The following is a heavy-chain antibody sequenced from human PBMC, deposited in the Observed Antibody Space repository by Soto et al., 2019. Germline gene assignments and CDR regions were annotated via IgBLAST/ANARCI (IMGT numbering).Heavy chain of an antibody. D-gene: IGHD6-19*01. CDR3: ARILVRSSSGRNWFDP. V-gene: IGHV2-70*01. Sequence: SGPTLVNPTQTLTLTCTFSGFSLSTSGMCVSWIRQPPGKALEWLALIDWDDDKYYSTSLKTRLTISKDTSKNQVVLTMTNMDPVDTATYYCARILVRSSSGRNWFDPWGQGTLVTVSS. CDR2: IDWDDDK. CDR1: GFSLSTSGMC. J-gene: IGHJ5*02.